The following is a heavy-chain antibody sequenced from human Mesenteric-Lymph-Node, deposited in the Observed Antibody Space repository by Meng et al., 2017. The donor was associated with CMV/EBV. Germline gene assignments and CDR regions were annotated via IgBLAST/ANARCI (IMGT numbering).Heavy chain of an antibody. CDR3: AREISRIGSFTVVTALGHYYYVMDV. D-gene: IGHD3-10*01. CDR1: GFTGSSNY. V-gene: IGHV3-66*02. J-gene: IGHJ6*02. Sequence: GGSLRLSCAASGFTGSSNYMSWVRQAPGKGLEGVGVIYGARTTYYADSVKGRFTISRDNSKKTLYVQMNSLRAEDTAVYYCAREISRIGSFTVVTALGHYYYVMDVWGPGTTVTVSS. CDR2: IYGARTT.